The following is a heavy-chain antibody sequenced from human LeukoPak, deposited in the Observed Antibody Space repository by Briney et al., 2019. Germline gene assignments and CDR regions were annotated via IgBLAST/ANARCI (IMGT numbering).Heavy chain of an antibody. D-gene: IGHD6-19*01. CDR3: ARDGWAVAADP. V-gene: IGHV1-69*04. CDR2: IIPILGIA. Sequence: ASVNVSCKAYGLTFSSYAISWVRQAPGQGLEWMGRIIPILGIANYAQKFQGRVTITADKSTSTTYMELSSLRSEDTAVYYCARDGWAVAADPWGQGTLVTVSS. CDR1: GLTFSSYA. J-gene: IGHJ5*02.